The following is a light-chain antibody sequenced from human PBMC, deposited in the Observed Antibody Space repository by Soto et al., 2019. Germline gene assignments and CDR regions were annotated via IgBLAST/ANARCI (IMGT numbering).Light chain of an antibody. J-gene: IGKJ4*01. CDR1: QSISSY. CDR3: QEYNTYS. V-gene: IGKV1-5*01. Sequence: DIQMTQSPSSLSASVGDRVTITCRASQSISSYLNWYQQKPGKAPKLLIYAASSLESGVPSRFSGSGYGTDFTLTISSLQPDDFATYYCQEYNTYSFGGGTKVDIK. CDR2: AAS.